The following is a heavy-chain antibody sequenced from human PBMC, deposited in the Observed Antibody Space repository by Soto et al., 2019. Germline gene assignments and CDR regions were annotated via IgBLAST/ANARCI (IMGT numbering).Heavy chain of an antibody. Sequence: EVQLVESGGGLVQPRGSLRVSCAASGLTVSHNSMHWVRQITGRGLEWVSITFSGGSTYYADSAKGRFTVSRDNSKNTLHLQMNSLPAEGTAVYYCARAGVYSSAYMDVGGEGATVTVSS. D-gene: IGHD6-25*01. J-gene: IGHJ6*03. CDR2: TFSGGST. CDR1: GLTVSHNS. V-gene: IGHV3-66*01. CDR3: ARAGVYSSAYMDV.